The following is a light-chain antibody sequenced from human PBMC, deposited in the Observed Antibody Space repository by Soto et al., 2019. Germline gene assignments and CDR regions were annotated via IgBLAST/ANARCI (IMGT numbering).Light chain of an antibody. CDR2: DAS. CDR1: QSVRSY. J-gene: IGKJ2*01. V-gene: IGKV3-11*01. CDR3: QQRSNWPPGYT. Sequence: EIVLTQSPATLSLSPGERATLSCRASQSVRSYLAWYQQKPGQAPRLLIYDASSRATGIPARFSGSGSGTDFTLTISSLEPEDFAFYYCQQRSNWPPGYTFGQGTKLEIK.